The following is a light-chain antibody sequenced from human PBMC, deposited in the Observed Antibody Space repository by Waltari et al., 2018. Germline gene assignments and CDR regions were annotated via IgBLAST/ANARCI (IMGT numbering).Light chain of an antibody. Sequence: SYVLTQPPSVSVAPGETARLTCGGNNIETKSVHWYQQKPGQAPVLVISYDSDRPSGIPERFPGSNSGNTATLTISRVEAGDEADYYCQVWDANNEPGVFGTGTEVTVL. CDR2: YDS. CDR3: QVWDANNEPGV. J-gene: IGLJ1*01. V-gene: IGLV3-21*04. CDR1: NIETKS.